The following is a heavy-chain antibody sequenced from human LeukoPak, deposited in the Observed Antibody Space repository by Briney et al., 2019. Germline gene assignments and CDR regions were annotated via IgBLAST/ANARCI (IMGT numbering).Heavy chain of an antibody. CDR2: ISYDGSNK. D-gene: IGHD3-10*01. V-gene: IGHV3-30-3*01. Sequence: GRSLRLSCAASGFTFSSYAMHWVRQAPGKGLEWVAVISYDGSNKYYADSVKGRFTISRDNSKNTLYLQMNSLRAEGTAVYYCARDVMVRGVSAEYFQHWGQGTLVTVSS. CDR1: GFTFSSYA. CDR3: ARDVMVRGVSAEYFQH. J-gene: IGHJ1*01.